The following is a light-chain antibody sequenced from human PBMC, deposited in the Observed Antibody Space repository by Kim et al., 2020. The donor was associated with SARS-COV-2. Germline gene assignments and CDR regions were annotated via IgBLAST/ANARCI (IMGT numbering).Light chain of an antibody. CDR1: QSVLYSSNNKNY. J-gene: IGKJ2*02. V-gene: IGKV4-1*01. CDR3: HQYYRAPRT. CDR2: WAS. Sequence: DIVMTQSPDSLAVSLGERATINCKSSQSVLYSSNNKNYLAWYQQKPGQPPKLLIYWASTRESGVPDRFSGSGSGTDFTLTISNLQAEDVAVYYCHQYYRAPRTFGPGTKLEIK.